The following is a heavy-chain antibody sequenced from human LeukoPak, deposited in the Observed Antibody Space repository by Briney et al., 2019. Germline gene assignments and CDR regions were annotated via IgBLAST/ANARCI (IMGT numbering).Heavy chain of an antibody. Sequence: GGSLRLSCAASGFTVSSNYMSWVRQAPGKGLEWVSVIYSGGSTYYADSVKGRFTISRDNAKNTLYLQMNSLRAEDTAVYYCALKYYYDSSGFDYWGQGTLVTVSS. V-gene: IGHV3-53*01. J-gene: IGHJ4*02. CDR2: IYSGGST. CDR1: GFTVSSNY. CDR3: ALKYYYDSSGFDY. D-gene: IGHD3-22*01.